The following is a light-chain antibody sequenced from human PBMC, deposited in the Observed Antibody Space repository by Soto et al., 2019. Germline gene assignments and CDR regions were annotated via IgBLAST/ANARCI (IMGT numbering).Light chain of an antibody. Sequence: DSPMTHSRSTLPASVGDRVTITFRASQSISNWLAWYQQKPGTAPKLLIYHASSLESGVPSRFSGSGSGTDFTLTISCLQSEDFATYYCQQYYSFPPTFGQGTKVDIK. J-gene: IGKJ1*01. CDR3: QQYYSFPPT. V-gene: IGKV1-5*01. CDR2: HAS. CDR1: QSISNW.